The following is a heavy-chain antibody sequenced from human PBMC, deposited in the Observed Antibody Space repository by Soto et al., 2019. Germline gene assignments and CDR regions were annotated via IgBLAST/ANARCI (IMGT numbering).Heavy chain of an antibody. CDR3: AIAVAGIWLDY. CDR2: ISYDGSNK. Sequence: PGGSLRLSCAASGFTFSSYAMHWVRQAPGKGLEWVAVISYDGSNKYYADSVKGRFTISRDNSKNTLYLQMNSLRAEDTAVYYCAIAVAGIWLDYWGQGTLVTVSS. D-gene: IGHD6-19*01. J-gene: IGHJ4*02. CDR1: GFTFSSYA. V-gene: IGHV3-30-3*01.